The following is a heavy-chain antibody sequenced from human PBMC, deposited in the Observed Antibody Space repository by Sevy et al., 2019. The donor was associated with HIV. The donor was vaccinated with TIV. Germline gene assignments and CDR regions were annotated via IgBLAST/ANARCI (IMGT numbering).Heavy chain of an antibody. V-gene: IGHV3-23*01. J-gene: IGHJ3*02. CDR1: GFTFSNHA. CDR3: AKDISMMGGVNI. Sequence: GESLKISCAASGFTFSNHAFNWVRQAPGKGLEWVAVITGSGGTTYYADSVKGRFTISRDNSNNTIYLQLNSLRGEDTAVYYCAKDISMMGGVNIWGQGTMVTVS. D-gene: IGHD3-16*01. CDR2: ITGSGGTT.